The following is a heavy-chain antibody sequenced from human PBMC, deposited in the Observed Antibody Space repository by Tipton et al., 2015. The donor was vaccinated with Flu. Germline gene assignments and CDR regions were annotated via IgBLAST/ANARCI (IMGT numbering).Heavy chain of an antibody. CDR2: INEDGSTT. J-gene: IGHJ4*02. CDR1: GFSITTRHY. D-gene: IGHD3-9*01. Sequence: LSLTCTVSGFSITTRHYWGWIRQPPGKGLEWVANINEDGSTTYYLGSVKGRFTISRDNARNSAFLEMNSLKTEDTAVYYCTTLGYYDVLTGYRLVDYWGQGTLVTVSS. CDR3: TTLGYYDVLTGYRLVDY. V-gene: IGHV3-7*03.